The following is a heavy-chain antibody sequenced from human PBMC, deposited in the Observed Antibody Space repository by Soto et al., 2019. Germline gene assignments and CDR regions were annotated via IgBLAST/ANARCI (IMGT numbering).Heavy chain of an antibody. CDR3: ARCRRESGSCDGTLYGMDV. V-gene: IGHV1-18*01. Sequence: QVQLVQSGAEVKKPGASVKVSCKASGYTFTSYGISWVRQAPGQGLEWMGWISAYNGNTNYAQKLQGRVTMTTDTATSTAYRVLRSLRGVDTAVYDGARCRRESGSCDGTLYGMDVWGQGTTVTVSS. D-gene: IGHD1-26*01. CDR1: GYTFTSYG. CDR2: ISAYNGNT. J-gene: IGHJ6*02.